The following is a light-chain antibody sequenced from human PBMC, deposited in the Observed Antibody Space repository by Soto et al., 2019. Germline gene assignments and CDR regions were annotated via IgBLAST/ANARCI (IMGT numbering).Light chain of an antibody. CDR1: QSVRRDY. Sequence: DIVLTQSPGTLSSSLGERATLSCRASQSVRRDYLAWYQQTPGQAPRLLIYGASSRATGIPDRFSGSGSGTDFTLTISRLEPEDFAVYYCQQRGKWPSTFGPGTKVEMK. CDR3: QQRGKWPST. CDR2: GAS. J-gene: IGKJ2*02. V-gene: IGKV3D-20*02.